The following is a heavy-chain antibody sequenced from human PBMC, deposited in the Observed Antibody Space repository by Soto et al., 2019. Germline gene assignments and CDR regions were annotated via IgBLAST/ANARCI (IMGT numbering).Heavy chain of an antibody. V-gene: IGHV5-51*01. CDR1: GYRFTNFW. D-gene: IGHD1-26*01. Sequence: GESLKISCTGSGYRFTNFWIGWVRQMPGRGLEWMGIIYPGDSDTTYGPSFEGQVTFSADRSTSTAYLEWSSLRASDTAMYYCAKTYSGDSNDAFDIWGQGTLVTVSS. CDR3: AKTYSGDSNDAFDI. J-gene: IGHJ3*02. CDR2: IYPGDSDT.